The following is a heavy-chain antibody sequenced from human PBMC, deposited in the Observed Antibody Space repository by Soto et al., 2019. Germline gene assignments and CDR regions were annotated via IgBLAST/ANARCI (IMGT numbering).Heavy chain of an antibody. CDR3: ARDRISGSGGDHAGPFYY. CDR2: ISYDGSNK. Sequence: GGSLRLSCAASGFTFSSYAMHWVRQAPGKGLEWVAVISYDGSNKYYADSVKGRFTISRDNSKNTLYLQMNSLRAEDTAVYYCARDRISGSGGDHAGPFYYWGQGTLVTVSS. CDR1: GFTFSSYA. V-gene: IGHV3-30*04. J-gene: IGHJ4*02. D-gene: IGHD2-15*01.